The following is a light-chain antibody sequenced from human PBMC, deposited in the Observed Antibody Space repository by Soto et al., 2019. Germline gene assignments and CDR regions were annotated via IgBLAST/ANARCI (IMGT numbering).Light chain of an antibody. CDR3: SSYTSIPALV. Sequence: QSVLTQPASVSGSPGQSITISCTGTSSDVGGYNSVSWYQQHPGRVPKIMIYDVSIRPSGVPDRFSGSKSGNTASLTISGLQAEDEADYYCSSYTSIPALVFGTGTKLTVL. V-gene: IGLV2-14*01. CDR2: DVS. J-gene: IGLJ1*01. CDR1: SSDVGGYNS.